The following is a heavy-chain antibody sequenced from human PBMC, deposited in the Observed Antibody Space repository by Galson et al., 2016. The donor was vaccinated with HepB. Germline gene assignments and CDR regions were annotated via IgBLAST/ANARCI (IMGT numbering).Heavy chain of an antibody. V-gene: IGHV1-3*01. CDR2: INAGTGNT. J-gene: IGHJ4*02. CDR1: GYSFKGYA. Sequence: SVKVSCKASGYSFKGYAMHWVRQAPGQSFEWMGWINAGTGNTKYSQNFQGRVTITRDTSASTLYMDLSSLRSEDTAVYYCARAHYDNSGFGDFDYWGQGTLVTVSS. CDR3: ARAHYDNSGFGDFDY. D-gene: IGHD3-22*01.